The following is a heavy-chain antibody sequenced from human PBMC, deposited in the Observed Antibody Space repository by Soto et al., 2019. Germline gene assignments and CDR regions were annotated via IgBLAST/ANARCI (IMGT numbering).Heavy chain of an antibody. CDR2: IYYSGST. CDR1: GDSVSRSRYY. V-gene: IGHV4-39*02. CDR3: ATEGGIVDANWFGP. D-gene: IGHD1-26*01. Sequence: QLQLQESGPGLVKPSETLSLTCTVSGDSVSRSRYYWGWIRQSPGKGLEWIGSIYYSGSTYYNPYLRSRVSLSIDTSQNPSSLKVNSMPAAGTAIYYCATEGGIVDANWFGPWGQGTLVTVSA. J-gene: IGHJ5*02.